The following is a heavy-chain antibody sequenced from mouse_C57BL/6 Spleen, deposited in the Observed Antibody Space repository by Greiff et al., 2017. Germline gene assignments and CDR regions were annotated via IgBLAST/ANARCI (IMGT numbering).Heavy chain of an antibody. CDR3: ARGRQLRLNYFDY. D-gene: IGHD3-2*02. CDR1: GYTFTDYY. V-gene: IGHV1-26*01. Sequence: EVQLQQSGPELVKPGASVKISCKASGYTFTDYYMNWVKQSHGKSLEWIGDINPNNGGTSYNQKFKGKATLTVDKSSSTAYMELRSLTSEDSAVYYCARGRQLRLNYFDYWGQGTTLTVSS. CDR2: INPNNGGT. J-gene: IGHJ2*01.